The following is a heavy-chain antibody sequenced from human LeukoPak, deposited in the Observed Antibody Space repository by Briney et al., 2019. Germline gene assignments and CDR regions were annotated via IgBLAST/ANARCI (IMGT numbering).Heavy chain of an antibody. Sequence: PSETLSLTCTVSGGSISSSSYYWGWIRQPPGKGLEWIGSIYYSGSTYYNPSLKSRVTISVDTSKNQFSLKLSSVTAADTAVYYCATTHDYTSGGYDYWGQGTLVTVSA. D-gene: IGHD6-19*01. J-gene: IGHJ4*02. V-gene: IGHV4-39*01. CDR2: IYYSGST. CDR1: GGSISSSSYY. CDR3: ATTHDYTSGGYDY.